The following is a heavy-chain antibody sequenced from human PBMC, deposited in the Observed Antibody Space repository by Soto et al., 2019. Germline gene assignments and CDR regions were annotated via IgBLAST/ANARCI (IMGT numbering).Heavy chain of an antibody. CDR2: SYSGGNS. J-gene: IGHJ4*02. CDR1: GFTVSSNF. CDR3: ARGYGAGSYFSEY. D-gene: IGHD3-10*01. Sequence: EVQLVESGGGLMQPGGSLRLSCAASGFTVSSNFMTWVRQAPGKGLEWVSSSYSGGNSYYADSVKGRFTISRDDFKNTLYLQMNSLRAEDTAVYFCARGYGAGSYFSEYWGQGTLVTVSS. V-gene: IGHV3-53*01.